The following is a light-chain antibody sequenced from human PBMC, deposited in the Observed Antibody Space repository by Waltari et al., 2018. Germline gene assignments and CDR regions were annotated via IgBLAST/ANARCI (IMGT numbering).Light chain of an antibody. Sequence: DIVMTQSPDSLAVSLGERATINCKSSQSVLYSSNNKNYLAWYQQKPGQSPKLLIYWASTRESGVPDRFSCSGSGTDFTLSISSLQAEDVAVYYCQQYYSTRTFGQGTKVEIK. J-gene: IGKJ1*01. CDR1: QSVLYSSNNKNY. V-gene: IGKV4-1*01. CDR2: WAS. CDR3: QQYYSTRT.